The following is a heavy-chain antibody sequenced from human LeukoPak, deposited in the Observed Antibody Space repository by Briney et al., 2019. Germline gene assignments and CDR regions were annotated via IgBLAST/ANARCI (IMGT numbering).Heavy chain of an antibody. V-gene: IGHV3-48*04. CDR1: GFTFSSYS. D-gene: IGHD5-24*01. J-gene: IGHJ4*02. CDR2: ISSSSSTI. Sequence: GGSLRLSCAASGFTFSSYSMNWVRQAPGKGLEWISYISSSSSTIYYADSVKGRFTISRDNAKNSLYLQMNSLRGEDTAVFYCAREMATPFGYWGQGTLVTVSS. CDR3: AREMATPFGY.